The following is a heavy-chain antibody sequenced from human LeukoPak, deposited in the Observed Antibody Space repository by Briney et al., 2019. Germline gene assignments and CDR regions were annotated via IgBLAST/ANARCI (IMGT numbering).Heavy chain of an antibody. J-gene: IGHJ5*02. Sequence: SETLSLTCSVSGGSISGYYWSWIRQPPGKGLEWIGYIYHSGSTNYNPSLKSRVTISVDTSKNQFSLKLSSVTTADTAIYNCARDRLGRNWFDPWGQGTLVTVSS. CDR3: ARDRLGRNWFDP. V-gene: IGHV4-59*01. CDR2: IYHSGST. CDR1: GGSISGYY. D-gene: IGHD7-27*01.